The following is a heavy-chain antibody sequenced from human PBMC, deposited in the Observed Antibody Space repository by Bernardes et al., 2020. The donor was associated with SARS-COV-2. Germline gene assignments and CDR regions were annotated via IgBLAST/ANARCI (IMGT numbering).Heavy chain of an antibody. CDR2: INHSGST. V-gene: IGHV4-34*01. CDR1: GGSFSGYY. Sequence: ETLSLTCAVYGGSFSGYYWSWIRQPPGKGLEWIGEINHSGSTNYNPSLKSRVTISVDTSKNQFSLKLSSVTAADTAVYYCASDSRRQLLYYYYYYMDVWGKGTTVTVYS. CDR3: ASDSRRQLLYYYYYYMDV. D-gene: IGHD2-2*01. J-gene: IGHJ6*03.